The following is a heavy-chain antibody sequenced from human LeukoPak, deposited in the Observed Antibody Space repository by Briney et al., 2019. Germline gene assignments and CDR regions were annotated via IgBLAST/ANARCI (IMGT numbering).Heavy chain of an antibody. Sequence: SETLSLTCTVSGGSISSSSYYWGWIRQPPGKGLEWIGSIYYSGSTYYNPSLKSRVTLSVDTSKNQFSLKLSSVTAADTAVYYCARVDGYSLFVDYWGQGTLVTVSS. V-gene: IGHV4-39*07. D-gene: IGHD5-24*01. CDR1: GGSISSSSYY. CDR2: IYYSGST. J-gene: IGHJ4*02. CDR3: ARVDGYSLFVDY.